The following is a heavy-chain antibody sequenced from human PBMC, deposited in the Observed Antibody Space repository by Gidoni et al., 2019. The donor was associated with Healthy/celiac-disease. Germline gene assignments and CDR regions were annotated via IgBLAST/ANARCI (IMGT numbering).Heavy chain of an antibody. J-gene: IGHJ3*02. Sequence: QVQLVESGGGVVQPGRSLRLSCAAPGFTFSGYAMHWVRQAPGKGLGCVAVISYDGSNKYYADSVKGRFTISRDNSKNTLYLQMNSLRAEDTAVYYCARDPEATDAFDIWGQGTMVTVSS. V-gene: IGHV3-30*01. CDR1: GFTFSGYA. CDR2: ISYDGSNK. CDR3: ARDPEATDAFDI.